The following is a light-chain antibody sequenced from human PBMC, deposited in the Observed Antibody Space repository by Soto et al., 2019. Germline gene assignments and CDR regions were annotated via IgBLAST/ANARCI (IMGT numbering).Light chain of an antibody. CDR1: SSDIGGYNY. CDR3: SSYTSRSTHV. CDR2: EVS. Sequence: QSALTQPASVSGSPGQSITISCTGTSSDIGGYNYVSWYQQHPGKAPKLMISEVSNRPSGVSNRFSGSKSGNTASLTISGLKAEDEADYYCSSYTSRSTHVFGGGTKLTVL. J-gene: IGLJ2*01. V-gene: IGLV2-14*01.